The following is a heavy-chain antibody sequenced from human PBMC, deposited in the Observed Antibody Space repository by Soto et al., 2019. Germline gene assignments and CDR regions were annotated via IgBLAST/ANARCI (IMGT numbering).Heavy chain of an antibody. CDR2: ISTYTGNT. J-gene: IGHJ6*02. CDR3: ARGYYYGSGRPTPGGMDV. CDR1: GYTFTNYD. Sequence: QVHLVQSGAEVKKPGASVKVSCKASGYTFTNYDINWVRQAPGQGLEWMGWISTYTGNTNYAQKLQGRVTMTTDTSTSTAYMELRSLRSHDTAVYYCARGYYYGSGRPTPGGMDVWGQGTTVTVSS. D-gene: IGHD3-10*01. V-gene: IGHV1-18*01.